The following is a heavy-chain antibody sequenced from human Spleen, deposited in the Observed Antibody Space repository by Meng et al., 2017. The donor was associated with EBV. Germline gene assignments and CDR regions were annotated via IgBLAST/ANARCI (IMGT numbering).Heavy chain of an antibody. V-gene: IGHV4-34*01. D-gene: IGHD4-17*01. CDR1: GESFSGNY. J-gene: IGHJ4*02. CDR3: AGGRGLPNY. CDR2: INHSGIT. Sequence: QVQLQQGGEGLLKPSETLALTCAVYGESFSGNYWTWIRQPPGKGLEWIGDINHSGITNYNPSLKSRVTISADTSKNQFSLKMTSVTAADTALYYCAGGRGLPNYWGQGTLVTVSS.